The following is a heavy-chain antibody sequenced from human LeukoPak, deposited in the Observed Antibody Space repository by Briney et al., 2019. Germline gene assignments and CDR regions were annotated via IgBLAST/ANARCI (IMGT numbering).Heavy chain of an antibody. J-gene: IGHJ4*02. D-gene: IGHD3-22*01. V-gene: IGHV4-38-2*02. CDR2: IYHDGNT. CDR3: ARGGWNKFDY. Sequence: PSETLSLTCSVSGYSISSGYYWGWIRQPPGKGLEWIGNIYHDGNTYYNPSLKSRVTISVDTSKNQFSLKLSSVTAADTAVYYCARGGWNKFDYWGQGTLVTVSS. CDR1: GYSISSGYY.